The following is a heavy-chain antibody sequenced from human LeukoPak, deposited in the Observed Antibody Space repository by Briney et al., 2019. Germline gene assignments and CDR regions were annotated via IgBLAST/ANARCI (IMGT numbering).Heavy chain of an antibody. J-gene: IGHJ3*02. V-gene: IGHV6-1*01. CDR2: TYYRSKWYN. CDR3: VRGGQGDGHSADEGFDI. CDR1: GDSVFSNSS. D-gene: IGHD5-18*01. Sequence: SQTLSLTCAISGDSVFSNSSWNWIRQSPSRGLEWLGRTYYRSKWYNDYGVSVKSRININPDTSKNHFSLQLSSVTPEDTAVYYCVRGGQGDGHSADEGFDIWDQGTMVTVS.